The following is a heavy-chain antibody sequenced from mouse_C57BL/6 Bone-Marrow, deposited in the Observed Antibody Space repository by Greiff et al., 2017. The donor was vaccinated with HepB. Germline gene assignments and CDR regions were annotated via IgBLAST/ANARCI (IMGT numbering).Heavy chain of an antibody. Sequence: EVQVVESGGGLVQPKGSLKLSCAASGFSFNTYAMNWVRQAPGKGLEWVARIRSKSNNYATYYADSVKDRFTISRDDSESMLYLQMNNLKTEDTAMYDCVRRDYYGSSYYAMDYWGQGTSVTVSS. CDR2: IRSKSNNYAT. CDR3: VRRDYYGSSYYAMDY. CDR1: GFSFNTYA. J-gene: IGHJ4*01. D-gene: IGHD1-1*01. V-gene: IGHV10-1*01.